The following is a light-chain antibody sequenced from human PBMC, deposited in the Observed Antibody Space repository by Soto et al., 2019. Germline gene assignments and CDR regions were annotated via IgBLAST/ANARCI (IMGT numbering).Light chain of an antibody. Sequence: EIVLTQSPGTLPLSPGERATLSCRASQSVSSIYLAWYQKKPGQAPRLLIYGGSSRATGIPDRFSGSGSGTDFTLTISRLEPEDFAVYYCQQYGLSPRTFGQGTKVEIK. J-gene: IGKJ1*01. V-gene: IGKV3-20*01. CDR1: QSVSSIY. CDR3: QQYGLSPRT. CDR2: GGS.